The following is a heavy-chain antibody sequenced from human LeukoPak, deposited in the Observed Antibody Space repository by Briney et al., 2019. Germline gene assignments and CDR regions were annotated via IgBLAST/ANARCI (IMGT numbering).Heavy chain of an antibody. CDR1: GGTFSSYA. Sequence: ASVKVSCKASGGTFSSYAISWVRQAPGQGPEWMGGIIPIFGTANYAQKFQGRVTITTDESTSTAYMELSSLRSEDTAVYYCAREESITGTTSPWDAFDIWGQGTMVTVSS. CDR3: AREESITGTTSPWDAFDI. V-gene: IGHV1-69*05. D-gene: IGHD1-7*01. J-gene: IGHJ3*02. CDR2: IIPIFGTA.